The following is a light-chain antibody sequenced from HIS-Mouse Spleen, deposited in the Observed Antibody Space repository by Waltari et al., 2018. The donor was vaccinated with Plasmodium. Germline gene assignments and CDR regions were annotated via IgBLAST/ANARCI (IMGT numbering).Light chain of an antibody. CDR1: PCDVGGYNY. V-gene: IGLV2-11*01. Sequence: QSALTQPRSVSGSPGLSVTISCPATPCDVGGYNYASWYQQHPGKAPKLMIYDVSKRPSGVPDRFSGSKSGNTASLTISGLQAEDEADYYCCSYAGSYTFVFGTGTKVTVL. J-gene: IGLJ1*01. CDR2: DVS. CDR3: CSYAGSYTFV.